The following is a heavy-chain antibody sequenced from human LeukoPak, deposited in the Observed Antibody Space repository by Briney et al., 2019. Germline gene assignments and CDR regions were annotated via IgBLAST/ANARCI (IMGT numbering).Heavy chain of an antibody. CDR2: ISYDGSNK. J-gene: IGHJ4*02. CDR1: GFTFSSYA. Sequence: PGGSLRLSCAASGFTFSSYAMHWVRQAPGKGLEWVAVISYDGSNKYYADSVKGRFTISRDNSKNTLYLQMNSLRAEDTAVYYCARDTSRYSSSWRFDYWGQGTLVTVSS. CDR3: ARDTSRYSSSWRFDY. V-gene: IGHV3-30-3*01. D-gene: IGHD6-13*01.